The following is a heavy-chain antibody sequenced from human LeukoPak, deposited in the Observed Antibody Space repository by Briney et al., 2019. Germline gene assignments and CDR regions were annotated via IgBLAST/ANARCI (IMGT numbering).Heavy chain of an antibody. CDR3: AREGSSRVHYYYYMDV. CDR2: IYTSGST. J-gene: IGHJ6*03. Sequence: SETLSLTCTVSGGSISSSSYYWGWIRQPPGKGLEWIGRIYTSGSTNYNPSLKSRVTISVDTSKNQFSLKLSSVTAADTAVYYCAREGSSRVHYYYYMDVWGKGTTVTISS. CDR1: GGSISSSSYY. D-gene: IGHD6-13*01. V-gene: IGHV4-61*02.